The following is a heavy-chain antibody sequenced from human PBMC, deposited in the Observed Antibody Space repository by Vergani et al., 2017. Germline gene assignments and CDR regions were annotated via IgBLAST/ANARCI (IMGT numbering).Heavy chain of an antibody. J-gene: IGHJ5*02. V-gene: IGHV3-30*02. D-gene: IGHD2-2*01. CDR1: GFTFSSYG. CDR2: IRYDGSNK. Sequence: QVQLVESGGGVVQPGGSLRLSCAASGFTFSSYGMHWVRQAPGKGLEWVAFIRYDGSNKYYADSVKGRFTISRDNSKNTLYLQMNSLRAEDTAVYYCAKWCSTSCYGGFDPWGQGTLVTVSS. CDR3: AKWCSTSCYGGFDP.